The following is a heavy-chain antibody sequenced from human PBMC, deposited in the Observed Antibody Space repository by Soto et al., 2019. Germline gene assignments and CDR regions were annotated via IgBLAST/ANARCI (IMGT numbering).Heavy chain of an antibody. CDR1: GGSFSGYY. D-gene: IGHD5-12*01. CDR2: INHSGST. J-gene: IGHJ4*02. CDR3: ARYGDGYNDDSFDY. Sequence: PSETLSLTCAVYGGSFSGYYWSWIRQPPGKGLEWIGEINHSGSTNYNPSLKSRVTISVDTSKNQFSLKLSSVTAADTAVYYCARYGDGYNDDSFDYWGQGTLVTVSS. V-gene: IGHV4-34*01.